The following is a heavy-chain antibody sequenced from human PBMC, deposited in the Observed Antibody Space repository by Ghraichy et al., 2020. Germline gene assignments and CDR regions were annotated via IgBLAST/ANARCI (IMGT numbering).Heavy chain of an antibody. V-gene: IGHV1-2*06. CDR2: INPDSGGT. J-gene: IGHJ4*02. CDR3: ARDRNLGIAVACVDY. CDR1: GYTFTGYY. D-gene: IGHD6-19*01. Sequence: ASVKVSCKASGYTFTGYYIHWVLQAPGQGLEWVGRINPDSGGTNYAQKFQGRVTMTRDTSISPVYMNLSRLRSDDTAVYYCARDRNLGIAVACVDYWGQGTLVTVSS.